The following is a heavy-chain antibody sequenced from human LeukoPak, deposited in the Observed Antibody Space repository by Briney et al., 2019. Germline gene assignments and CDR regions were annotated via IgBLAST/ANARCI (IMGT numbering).Heavy chain of an antibody. CDR1: GYSITSGYY. V-gene: IGHV4-38-2*02. CDR3: ARVPLLYYNFWSGDYSHYYSDY. J-gene: IGHJ4*02. CDR2: IYHSGST. Sequence: SETLSLTCNVSGYSITSGYYWGWIRQPPGKGLEWIGTIYHSGSTYYNPSLKSRVTISVDTSKNQFSLKLTSVTGADTAAYYCARVPLLYYNFWSGDYSHYYSDYWGQGTLVTVSS. D-gene: IGHD3-3*01.